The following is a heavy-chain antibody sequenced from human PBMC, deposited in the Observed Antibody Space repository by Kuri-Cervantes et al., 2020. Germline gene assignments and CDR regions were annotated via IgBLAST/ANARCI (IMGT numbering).Heavy chain of an antibody. CDR3: EAAAGTKYFDY. CDR2: ISYDGSNK. V-gene: IGHV3-30-3*01. J-gene: IGHJ4*02. D-gene: IGHD6-13*01. Sequence: GESLKISCAASGFTFSSYAMHWVRQAPGKGLEWAAVISYDGSNKYYADSVKGRFTISRDNSKNTLYLQMNSLRAEDTAVYYCEAAAGTKYFDYWGQGTLVTVSS. CDR1: GFTFSSYA.